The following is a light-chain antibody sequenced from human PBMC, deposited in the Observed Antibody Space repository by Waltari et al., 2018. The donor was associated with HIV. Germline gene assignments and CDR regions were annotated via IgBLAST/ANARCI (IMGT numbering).Light chain of an antibody. V-gene: IGLV1-44*01. J-gene: IGLJ2*01. CDR2: NHF. CDR1: TSTLALTP. CDR3: EEWDDSLNGVV. Sequence: QSVLPHPPSASWTPAQRVTLSCSGSTSTLALTPVNWYHHLSRPAPKLLIYNHFQRPSGVPERFSGSKAGTAAALAISGLKSEDEADYYCEEWDDSLNGVVFGGGTKLTVL.